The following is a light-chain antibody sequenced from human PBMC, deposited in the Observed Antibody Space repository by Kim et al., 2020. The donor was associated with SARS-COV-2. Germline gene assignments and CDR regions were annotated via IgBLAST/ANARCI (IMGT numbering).Light chain of an antibody. Sequence: GETVTISCTRSSGSIVTNYVQWYQQRPGSAPTTVIYEDTQRPSGVPDRFSGSLDNSSNSASLTISGLKTEDEADYFCHSYDKKNQVFGGGTQLTVL. CDR3: HSYDKKNQV. J-gene: IGLJ2*01. V-gene: IGLV6-57*03. CDR2: EDT. CDR1: SGSIVTNY.